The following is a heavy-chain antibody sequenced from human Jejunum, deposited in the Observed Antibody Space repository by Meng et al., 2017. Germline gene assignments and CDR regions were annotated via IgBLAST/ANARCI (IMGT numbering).Heavy chain of an antibody. J-gene: IGHJ4*02. Sequence: ASAQVSCKTSGYGFRVYGLTWVRQAPGQGLEWMGWTSGYNGKADYAQKLQGRVTMTTDPSTSTVYMDLRSLTSDDTAVYFCARGVGAPLGYWGQGTQVTVSS. CDR3: ARGVGAPLGY. CDR2: TSGYNGKA. D-gene: IGHD1-26*01. CDR1: GYGFRVYG. V-gene: IGHV1-18*01.